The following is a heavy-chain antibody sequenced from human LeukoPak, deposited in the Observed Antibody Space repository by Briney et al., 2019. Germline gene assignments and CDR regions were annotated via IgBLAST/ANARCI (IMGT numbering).Heavy chain of an antibody. CDR3: AAVTLGGWLPAYLHDY. V-gene: IGHV1-58*01. CDR2: IVVGSGNT. D-gene: IGHD5-12*01. J-gene: IGHJ4*02. Sequence: SVKVSCKASGFPFTSSAVQWVRQARGQRLEWIGWIVVGSGNTNYAQKFQERVTITRDMSTSTAYMELSSLRSEDTAVYYCAAVTLGGWLPAYLHDYWGQGTLVTVSS. CDR1: GFPFTSSA.